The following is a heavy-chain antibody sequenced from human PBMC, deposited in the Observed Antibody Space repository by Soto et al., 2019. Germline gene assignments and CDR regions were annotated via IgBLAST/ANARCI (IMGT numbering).Heavy chain of an antibody. CDR1: GFSLSTGGMG. CDR2: IYGDGDR. CDR3: AHSRCGGDCLQSYSSPYYYGIDI. J-gene: IGHJ6*02. V-gene: IGHV2-5*02. D-gene: IGHD2-21*02. Sequence: QITLKESGPTLVKPTQTLTLTCTFSGFSLSTGGMGVGWIRQPPGKALEWLALIYGDGDRRYRPSLMSRLTIAKDTSKNQVVLTMTNMDPVDAATYYCAHSRCGGDCLQSYSSPYYYGIDIWGQGTTVTVSS.